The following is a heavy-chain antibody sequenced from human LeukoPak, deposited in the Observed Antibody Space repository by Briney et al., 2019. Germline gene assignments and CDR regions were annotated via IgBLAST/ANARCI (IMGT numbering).Heavy chain of an antibody. CDR3: ARDSGTGDDY. Sequence: HPGGSLRLSCAASGFTFSSYSMNWVRQAPGKGLEWVSVIYSGGSTYYADSVKGRFTISRDNSKNTLYLQMNSLRAEDTAVYYCARDSGTGDDYWGRGTLVTVSS. J-gene: IGHJ4*02. V-gene: IGHV3-53*01. CDR1: GFTFSSYS. CDR2: IYSGGST. D-gene: IGHD1/OR15-1a*01.